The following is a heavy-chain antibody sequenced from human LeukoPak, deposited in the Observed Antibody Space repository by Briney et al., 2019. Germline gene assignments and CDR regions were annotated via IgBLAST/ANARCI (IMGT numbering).Heavy chain of an antibody. J-gene: IGHJ4*02. CDR1: GFTFSSYA. Sequence: GGSLRLSCAASGFTFSSYAMSWVRQAPGKGLEWVSAISGSGGSTYYADSVKGRFTISRDNSKNTLYLQMNSLRAEDTAVYYCARVFSLTYDSSGYLPYYFDYWGQGTLVTVSS. D-gene: IGHD3-22*01. CDR2: ISGSGGST. V-gene: IGHV3-23*01. CDR3: ARVFSLTYDSSGYLPYYFDY.